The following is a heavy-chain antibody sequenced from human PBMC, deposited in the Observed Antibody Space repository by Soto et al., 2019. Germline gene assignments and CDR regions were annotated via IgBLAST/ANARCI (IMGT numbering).Heavy chain of an antibody. CDR1: GGSFSGYY. Sequence: QVQLQQWGAGLLKPSETLSLTCAVYGGSFSGYYWSWIRQPPGKGLEWIGEINHSGSTNYNPSLKGRVTIPVDQTKNQVSLRVSVVTAADTGVYYCAIALDYYAGSSYFQHWGQGTLVTASS. D-gene: IGHD3-10*01. CDR3: AIALDYYAGSSYFQH. V-gene: IGHV4-34*01. CDR2: INHSGST. J-gene: IGHJ1*01.